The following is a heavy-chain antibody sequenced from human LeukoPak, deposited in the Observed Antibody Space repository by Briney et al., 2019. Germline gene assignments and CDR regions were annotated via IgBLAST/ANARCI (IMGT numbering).Heavy chain of an antibody. CDR2: IIPIFGTA. Sequence: GASVKVSCKASGGTFSSYAISWVRQAPGQGLEWMGGIIPIFGTANYAQKFQGRVTITADESTSTAYMELSCLRSEDTAVYYCARGGPGSYSGPNCDYWGQGTPVTVSS. V-gene: IGHV1-69*13. CDR1: GGTFSSYA. D-gene: IGHD1-26*01. J-gene: IGHJ4*02. CDR3: ARGGPGSYSGPNCDY.